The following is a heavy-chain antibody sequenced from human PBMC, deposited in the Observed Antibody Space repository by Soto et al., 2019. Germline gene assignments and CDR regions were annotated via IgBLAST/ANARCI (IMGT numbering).Heavy chain of an antibody. CDR3: ARDDVLCDGGRCYGIXLDG. Sequence: GGSLRLSCAASGFTFSSYAMSWVRQAPGKGLEWVSAISGSGGSTYYADSVKGRFTISRDNSENTLHLQTDSLRVEDTAVYYCARDDVLCDGGRCYGIXLDGWGKGTTVTVSS. CDR1: GFTFSSYA. V-gene: IGHV3-23*01. CDR2: ISGSGGST. D-gene: IGHD2-15*01. J-gene: IGHJ6*04.